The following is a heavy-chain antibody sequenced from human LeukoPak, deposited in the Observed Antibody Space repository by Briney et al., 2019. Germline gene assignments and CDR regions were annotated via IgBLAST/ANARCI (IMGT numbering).Heavy chain of an antibody. CDR2: ISGSGSST. Sequence: GGSLRLSCAASGFTFSNYGMNWVRQAPGRGLEWVSGISGSGSSTYYADSVKGRFTISRDNSKYTLYLQVNSLRAEDTAIYYCAKKRVLVVPAADFDYWGQGTLVTVSS. CDR3: AKKRVLVVPAADFDY. CDR1: GFTFSNYG. J-gene: IGHJ4*02. D-gene: IGHD2-2*01. V-gene: IGHV3-23*01.